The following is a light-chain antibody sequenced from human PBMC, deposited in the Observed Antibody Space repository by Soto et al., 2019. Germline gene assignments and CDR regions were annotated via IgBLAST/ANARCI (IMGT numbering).Light chain of an antibody. J-gene: IGKJ2*01. CDR2: GAS. CDR1: QYVSSN. V-gene: IGKV3-15*01. CDR3: QQPSLWYT. Sequence: EIVMTQSPATLSVSPGERATLSCRASQYVSSNLAWYQQKPGQSPRLLIYGASTRATGTPPRFSGSGSGTELTLTISSLQSEDFAVYYCQQPSLWYTFGQGTKLEIK.